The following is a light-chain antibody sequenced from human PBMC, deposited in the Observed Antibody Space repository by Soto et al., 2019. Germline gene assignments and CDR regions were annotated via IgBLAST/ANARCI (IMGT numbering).Light chain of an antibody. CDR2: DDS. V-gene: IGLV3-21*02. Sequence: YELTQPPSVSVAPEQTARISCGGNNIESKSVNWYQQKPGQAPVLVVYDDSDRPSGIPERFSGSNSGNTATLIISTAEAGDEADYYCQVWDSDNNPFYVFGAGTRSPS. CDR3: QVWDSDNNPFYV. CDR1: NIESKS. J-gene: IGLJ1*01.